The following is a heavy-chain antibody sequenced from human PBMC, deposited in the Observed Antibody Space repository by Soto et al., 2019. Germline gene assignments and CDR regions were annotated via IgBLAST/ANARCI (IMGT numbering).Heavy chain of an antibody. CDR1: GFTFSSYG. J-gene: IGHJ6*02. CDR2: IRYDGSNK. Sequence: QVQLVESGGGVVQPGRSLRISCAASGFTFSSYGMHWVRQAPGKGLEWVAVIRYDGSNKYYADSVKGRFTITRDNSKNTLYLQMNSLRAEDTAVYYCAKDGVAAAAIYYYYGMDVWGQGTTVTVSS. V-gene: IGHV3-30*18. D-gene: IGHD6-13*01. CDR3: AKDGVAAAAIYYYYGMDV.